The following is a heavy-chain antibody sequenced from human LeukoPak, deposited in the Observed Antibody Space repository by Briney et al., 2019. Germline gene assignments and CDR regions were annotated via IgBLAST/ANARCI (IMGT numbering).Heavy chain of an antibody. D-gene: IGHD3-22*01. CDR1: GGSFSGYY. J-gene: IGHJ4*02. V-gene: IGHV4-34*01. CDR3: ARGGIVVVQGPFDY. CDR2: IYYSGSI. Sequence: SETLSLTCAVYGGSFSGYYWGWIRQPPGKGLEWIGNIYYSGSIYQNPSLKSRVIISKDTSKNQFSLKLSSVTAADTAIYYCARGGIVVVQGPFDYWGQGTLVTVSS.